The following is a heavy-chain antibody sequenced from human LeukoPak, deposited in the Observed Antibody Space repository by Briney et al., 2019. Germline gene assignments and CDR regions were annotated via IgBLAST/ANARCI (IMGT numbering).Heavy chain of an antibody. Sequence: ASVKVSCKASGYTFTGYYMHWVRQAPGQGLEWMGWINPNSGSTNYAQKFQGRVTMTRDTSISTAYMELSRLRSDDTAVYYCASPPDYGDYLTFDYWGQGTLVTVSS. CDR1: GYTFTGYY. CDR2: INPNSGST. CDR3: ASPPDYGDYLTFDY. J-gene: IGHJ4*02. V-gene: IGHV1-2*02. D-gene: IGHD4-17*01.